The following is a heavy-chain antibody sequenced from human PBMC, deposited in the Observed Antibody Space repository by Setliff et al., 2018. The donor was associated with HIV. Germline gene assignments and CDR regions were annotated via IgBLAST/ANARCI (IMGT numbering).Heavy chain of an antibody. Sequence: GESLKISCAASGFTFSSYWMSWVRQAPGKGLEWVANIKQDGGEKYYLDSVKGRFTISRDNAKNSLYLQMNSLRAEDTAVYYCASGRQGGRYCSGGSCRGGYYYYHMDVWGKGTTVTVSS. J-gene: IGHJ6*03. CDR1: GFTFSSYW. CDR3: ASGRQGGRYCSGGSCRGGYYYYHMDV. D-gene: IGHD2-15*01. CDR2: IKQDGGEK. V-gene: IGHV3-7*03.